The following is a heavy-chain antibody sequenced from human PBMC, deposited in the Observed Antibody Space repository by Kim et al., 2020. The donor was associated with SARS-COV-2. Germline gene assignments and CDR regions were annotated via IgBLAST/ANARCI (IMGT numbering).Heavy chain of an antibody. CDR2: IYYSGST. J-gene: IGHJ6*02. V-gene: IGHV4-31*03. CDR1: GGSISSGGYY. Sequence: SETLSLTCTVSGGSISSGGYYWSWIRQHPGKGLEWIGYIYYSGSTYYNPSLKSRVTISVDTSKNQFSLKLSSVTAADTAVYYCAREWAQYYYDSSGYYYYGMDVWGQGTTVTVSS. D-gene: IGHD3-22*01. CDR3: AREWAQYYYDSSGYYYYGMDV.